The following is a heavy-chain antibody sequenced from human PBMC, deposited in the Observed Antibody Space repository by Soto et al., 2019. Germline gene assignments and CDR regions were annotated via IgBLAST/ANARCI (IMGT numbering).Heavy chain of an antibody. V-gene: IGHV3-74*01. CDR2: INSDGSST. Sequence: GGSLRLSCAASGFTFSSYWMHWVRQAPGKGLVWVSRINSDGSSTSYADSVKGRFTISRDNAKNTLYLQMNSLRAEDTAVYYCAKVRRRAGITMIVVVIDFDYWGKGTLVTVSS. CDR3: AKVRRRAGITMIVVVIDFDY. D-gene: IGHD3-22*01. CDR1: GFTFSSYW. J-gene: IGHJ4*02.